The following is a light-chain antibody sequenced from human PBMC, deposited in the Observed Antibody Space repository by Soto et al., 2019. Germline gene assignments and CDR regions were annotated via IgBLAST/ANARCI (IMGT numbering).Light chain of an antibody. CDR3: RYYYTSLSASV. Sequence: QSVLTQPPSVSGAPGQRVTISCTGSSSNIGAGYDVHWYQQLPGTAPKLLIYNDNNRPSGVPVRFSGSKSGASSSLAITGRQTEDEAYYYCRYYYTSLSASVFGGGTKLTVL. CDR1: SSNIGAGYD. J-gene: IGLJ2*01. V-gene: IGLV1-40*01. CDR2: NDN.